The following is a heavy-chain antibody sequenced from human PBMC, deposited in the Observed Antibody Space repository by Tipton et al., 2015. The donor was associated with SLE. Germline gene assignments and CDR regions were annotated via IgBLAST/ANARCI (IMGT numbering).Heavy chain of an antibody. CDR3: ARREVEMAPLGFDS. Sequence: TLSLTCTVSGGSITNHYWNCLRQPPGKGLEWIGYIHYSGTTHDNPSLKGRVPLLVDTSKNEFSLKVGSVTAADTAVYYCARREVEMAPLGFDSWGQGTLVTVSS. CDR2: IHYSGTT. CDR1: GGSITNHY. D-gene: IGHD5-24*01. J-gene: IGHJ4*02. V-gene: IGHV4-59*11.